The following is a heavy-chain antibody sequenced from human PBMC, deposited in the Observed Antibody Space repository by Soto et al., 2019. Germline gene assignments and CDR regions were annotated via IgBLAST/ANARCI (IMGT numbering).Heavy chain of an antibody. CDR3: ASIEYSSPGAFDI. J-gene: IGHJ3*02. CDR2: IYYSGST. D-gene: IGHD6-6*01. CDR1: GGSISSGDYY. Sequence: SETLSLTCTVSGGSISSGDYYWSWIRQPPGKGPEWIGYIYYSGSTYYNPSLKSRVTISVDTSKNQFSLKLSSVTAADTAVYYCASIEYSSPGAFDIWGQGTMVTVSS. V-gene: IGHV4-30-4*01.